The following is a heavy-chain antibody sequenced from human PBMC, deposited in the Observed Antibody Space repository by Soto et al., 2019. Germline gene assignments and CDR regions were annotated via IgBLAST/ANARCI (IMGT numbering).Heavy chain of an antibody. Sequence: QVQLQESGPGLVRPSGTLSLTCAVSGASISSTHWWTWVRQPPGKGLEWVGEIHHSGDTNYNPSPPRRSTISVDPYTNQRSLTLKSVPAADTAVYYCARDPANSGLNFDYWGQGTLVTVSS. CDR2: IHHSGDT. CDR1: GASISSTHW. D-gene: IGHD6-19*01. J-gene: IGHJ4*02. CDR3: ARDPANSGLNFDY. V-gene: IGHV4-4*02.